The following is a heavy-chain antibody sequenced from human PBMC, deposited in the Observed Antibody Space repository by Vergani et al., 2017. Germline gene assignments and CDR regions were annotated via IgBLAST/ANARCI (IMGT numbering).Heavy chain of an antibody. V-gene: IGHV3-48*01. J-gene: IGHJ4*02. CDR2: ISSSSSTI. CDR3: AREGGGIAVAGFDY. Sequence: EVQLVESGGGLVQPGGSLRLSCAASGFTFSSYSMNWVRQAPGKGLEWVSYISSSSSTIYYADSVKGRFTISRDNAKNSLYLQMNSLRAEDTAVYYCAREGGGIAVAGFDYWGQGTLVTVSS. D-gene: IGHD6-19*01. CDR1: GFTFSSYS.